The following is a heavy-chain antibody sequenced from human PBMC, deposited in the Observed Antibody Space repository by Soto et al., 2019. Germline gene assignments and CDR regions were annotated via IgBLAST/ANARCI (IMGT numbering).Heavy chain of an antibody. CDR2: INSDGSSA. D-gene: IGHD3-16*02. CDR3: TFGGLIVPSY. CDR1: GFTFTSYW. Sequence: PGGSLRLSCAASGFTFTSYWIHWVRQAPGKGLVGISRINSDGSSASYADSVKGRFTMSRDKAKNTQYLQMDSLRVEDTAVYYCTFGGLIVPSYWGQGIVVTVSS. J-gene: IGHJ4*02. V-gene: IGHV3-74*01.